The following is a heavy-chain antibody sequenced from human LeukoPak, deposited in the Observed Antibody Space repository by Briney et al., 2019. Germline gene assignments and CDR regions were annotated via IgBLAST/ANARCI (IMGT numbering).Heavy chain of an antibody. CDR1: GFTFSIYW. CDR3: ARDGCSGASCYSGNH. Sequence: GGSLRPSCAASGFTFSIYWMSWVRQAPGKGQEWVANIKLDGSEKSSVHSVKGRFPIQRDNPKTSLSLQMNSLRADDPAVYYCARDGCSGASCYSGNHWGQGTLVTVSS. J-gene: IGHJ5*02. CDR2: IKLDGSEK. D-gene: IGHD2-15*01. V-gene: IGHV3-7*01.